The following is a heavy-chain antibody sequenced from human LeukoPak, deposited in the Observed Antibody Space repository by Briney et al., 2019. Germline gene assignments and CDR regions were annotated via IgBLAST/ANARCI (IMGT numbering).Heavy chain of an antibody. CDR3: ARSLGYCSSTSCYYYMDV. CDR2: IIPIFGTA. D-gene: IGHD2-2*01. V-gene: IGHV1-69*13. J-gene: IGHJ6*03. CDR1: GGTFSNYA. Sequence: SVKVSCXASGGTFSNYAISWVRQAHGQGLEWMEGIIPIFGTANYAQKFQGRVTIAADESTSTAYMELSSLRSEDTAVYYCARSLGYCSSTSCYYYMDVWGKGTTVTVSS.